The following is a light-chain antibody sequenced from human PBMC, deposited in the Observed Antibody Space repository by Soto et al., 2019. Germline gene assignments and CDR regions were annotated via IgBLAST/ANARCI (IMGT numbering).Light chain of an antibody. Sequence: QPVLTQSPSASASLGASVKLTCTLSSGHSSYAIAWHQQQPEKGPRYLMKLNSDGSHSKGDGIPDRFSGSSSGAERYLTISSLPSEDEADYYCQTWGTGIAVVFGGGTKLTVL. J-gene: IGLJ2*01. V-gene: IGLV4-69*01. CDR3: QTWGTGIAVV. CDR1: SGHSSYA. CDR2: LNSDGSH.